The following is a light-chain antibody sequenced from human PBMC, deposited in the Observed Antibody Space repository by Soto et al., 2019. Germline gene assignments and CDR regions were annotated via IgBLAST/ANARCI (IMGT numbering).Light chain of an antibody. J-gene: IGKJ1*01. CDR2: GAS. V-gene: IGKV3-20*01. CDR1: QRVSSSY. Sequence: EIVLTPSPGTLSLSPGERATLSCSASQRVSSSYLAWYQQKPGQAPRLLIYGASSRATGIPDRFSGSGSGTDFTLTISRLEPEDFAVYYCQQYGSSTWTFGQGTKLEIK. CDR3: QQYGSSTWT.